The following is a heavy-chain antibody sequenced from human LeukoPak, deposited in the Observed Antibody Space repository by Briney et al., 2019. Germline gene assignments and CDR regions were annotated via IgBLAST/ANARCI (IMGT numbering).Heavy chain of an antibody. Sequence: GGSLRLSCAASGFTFSSYWMSWVRQAPGKGLEWAANIKQDGSEKHYVDSVKGRFTISRDNAKNSLYLQMNSLRAEDTAVYYCARVRTTGYMDVWGKGTTVTVPS. CDR3: ARVRTTGYMDV. CDR2: IKQDGSEK. D-gene: IGHD4-11*01. V-gene: IGHV3-7*01. CDR1: GFTFSSYW. J-gene: IGHJ6*03.